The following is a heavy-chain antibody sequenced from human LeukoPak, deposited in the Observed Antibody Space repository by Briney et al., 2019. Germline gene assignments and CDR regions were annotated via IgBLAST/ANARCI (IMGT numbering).Heavy chain of an antibody. Sequence: PGGSLRLSCAASGFTFSSYDMHWVRQATGKGLEWVSAIGTAGDPYYPGSVKGRFTISRENAKNSLYLQMNSLRAGDTAVYYCAREVIPAANLNKGWFDPWGQGILVTVSS. D-gene: IGHD2-2*01. J-gene: IGHJ5*02. CDR3: AREVIPAANLNKGWFDP. CDR2: IGTAGDP. CDR1: GFTFSSYD. V-gene: IGHV3-13*05.